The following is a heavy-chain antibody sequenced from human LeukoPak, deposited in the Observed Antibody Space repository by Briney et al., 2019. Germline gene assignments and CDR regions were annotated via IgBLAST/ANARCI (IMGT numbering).Heavy chain of an antibody. Sequence: SVKVSCKASGGTFSSYAISWVRQAPGQGLEWMGGIIPIFGTANYAQKFQGRVTITADESTSTAYMELSSLRSEDTAVYYCASPAYCGGDCYSIWGQGTLVTVSS. D-gene: IGHD2-21*01. J-gene: IGHJ4*02. CDR1: GGTFSSYA. CDR3: ASPAYCGGDCYSI. CDR2: IIPIFGTA. V-gene: IGHV1-69*01.